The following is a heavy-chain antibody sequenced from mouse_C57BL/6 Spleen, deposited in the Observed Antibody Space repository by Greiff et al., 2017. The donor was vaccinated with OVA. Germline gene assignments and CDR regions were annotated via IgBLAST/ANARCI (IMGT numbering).Heavy chain of an antibody. CDR3: AIYDGYFWYFEV. J-gene: IGHJ1*01. D-gene: IGHD2-3*01. CDR1: GYTFPSDW. CDR2: IHPSDSDT. Sequence: QVQLQQPAAEPVKPGASVKVSCKASGYTFPSDWMPRVKQRPGQGLEWIGRIHPSDSDTNYNQKFKGKATLTIGKSSSTAYMQLSRLKSEDAAVYDCAIYDGYFWYFEVWASGTTVTVST. V-gene: IGHV1-74*01.